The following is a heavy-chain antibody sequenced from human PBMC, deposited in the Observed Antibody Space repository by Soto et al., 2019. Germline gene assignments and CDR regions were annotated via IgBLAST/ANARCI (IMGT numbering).Heavy chain of an antibody. V-gene: IGHV3-13*01. CDR2: IGTAGDT. CDR3: ARGGYCSGGSCSIYYYYYMDV. J-gene: IGHJ6*03. D-gene: IGHD2-15*01. CDR1: GFTFSSYD. Sequence: GGSLRLSCAASGFTFSSYDMHWVRQATGKGLEWVSAIGTAGDTYYPGSVKGRFTISRENAKNSLYLQMNSLRAGDTAVYYCARGGYCSGGSCSIYYYYYMDVWGKGTTVTVSS.